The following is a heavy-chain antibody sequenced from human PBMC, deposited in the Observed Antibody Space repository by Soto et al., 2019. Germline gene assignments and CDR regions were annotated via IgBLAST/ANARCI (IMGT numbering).Heavy chain of an antibody. V-gene: IGHV3-11*04. J-gene: IGHJ6*02. CDR2: ISSSGSTI. D-gene: IGHD3-3*01. Sequence: GGSLRLSCAASGFTFSDYYMSWIRQAPGKGLEWVSYISSSGSTIYYADSVKGRFTISRDNSKNTLYLQMNSLRAEDTAVYYCAREIKDYDFWIGYPGYYYYGKDVWGQGTTVTVSS. CDR3: AREIKDYDFWIGYPGYYYYGKDV. CDR1: GFTFSDYY.